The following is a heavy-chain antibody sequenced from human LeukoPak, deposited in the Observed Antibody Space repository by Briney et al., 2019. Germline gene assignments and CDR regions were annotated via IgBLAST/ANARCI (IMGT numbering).Heavy chain of an antibody. CDR1: GYTLTELS. J-gene: IGHJ4*02. CDR2: FDPEDGET. D-gene: IGHD6-19*01. CDR3: ATLGGKQWLVRGAYYFDY. V-gene: IGHV1-24*01. Sequence: ASVKVSCKVSGYTLTELSMHWVRQAPGKGLERMGGFDPEDGETIYAQKFQGRVTMTEDTSTDTAYMELSSLRSEDTAVYYCATLGGKQWLVRGAYYFDYWGQGTLVTVSS.